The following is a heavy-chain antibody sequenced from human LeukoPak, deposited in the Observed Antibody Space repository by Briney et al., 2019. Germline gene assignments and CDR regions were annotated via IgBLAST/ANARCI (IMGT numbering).Heavy chain of an antibody. J-gene: IGHJ4*02. CDR3: ARGVRDFDY. V-gene: IGHV3-21*01. D-gene: IGHD3-3*01. Sequence: PGGSLRLSCAASGFTFSSYSMNWVRQAPGKGLEWVSSISSSSSYIYYADSAKGRFTISRDSAKNSLYLQMNSLRAEDTAVYYCARGVRDFDYWGQGTLVTVSS. CDR1: GFTFSSYS. CDR2: ISSSSSYI.